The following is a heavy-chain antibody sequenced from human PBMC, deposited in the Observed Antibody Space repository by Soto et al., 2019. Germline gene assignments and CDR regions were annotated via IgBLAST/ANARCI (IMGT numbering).Heavy chain of an antibody. Sequence: QVQLVQSGAEVKKPGSSVKVSCKASGGTFSSYAISWVRQAPGQGLEWMGGIIPIFGTANYAQKFQGRVTITADESTSTAYMELSSLRSEDTAVYYCARHGAWMQLLPKRRPYYYYYGMDVWGQGTTVTVSS. CDR1: GGTFSSYA. J-gene: IGHJ6*02. CDR3: ARHGAWMQLLPKRRPYYYYYGMDV. D-gene: IGHD5-18*01. CDR2: IIPIFGTA. V-gene: IGHV1-69*01.